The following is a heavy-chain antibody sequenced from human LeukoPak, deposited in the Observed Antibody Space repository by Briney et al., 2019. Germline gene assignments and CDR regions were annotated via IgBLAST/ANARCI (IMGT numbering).Heavy chain of an antibody. V-gene: IGHV4-59*01. CDR2: VHYSGSS. D-gene: IGHD3-22*01. J-gene: IGHJ5*02. Sequence: PSETLSLTCTVSGGFIRNSYWSWIRQSPGKGLEWIGYVHYSGSSKYNPYLRSRATISRDTSKNQLYLKLASVTVADTAVYYCARVPPKYYYDSSGYSWFDPWGQGTLVTVSS. CDR3: ARVPPKYYYDSSGYSWFDP. CDR1: GGFIRNSY.